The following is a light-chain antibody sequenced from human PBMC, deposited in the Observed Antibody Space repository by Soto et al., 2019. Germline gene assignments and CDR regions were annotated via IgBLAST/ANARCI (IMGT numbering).Light chain of an antibody. CDR2: DAF. J-gene: IGKJ1*01. CDR1: QSVDNW. Sequence: DIQMTQSPPTLSASVGDRVTITCRASQSVDNWLAWYQQKPGKAPELLIYDAFSLKSGVSSRFSGSRSGTDFTLTISSLQPEDFATYFCLQDFNYPWTFGQGTKVDIK. CDR3: LQDFNYPWT. V-gene: IGKV1-5*01.